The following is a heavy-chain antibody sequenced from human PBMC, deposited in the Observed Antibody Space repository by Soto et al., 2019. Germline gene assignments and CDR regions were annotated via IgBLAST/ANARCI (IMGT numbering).Heavy chain of an antibody. Sequence: SVTLSSGTAGCAFDTDGMHWVQQGSVEGVEWVATMSYDGSKIYYRDSVRGRFSISRDDSKRTLYLQMNRLRAEDTAVYHCAKDRDPYSSYHLMDVWRQGTPVPVSS. D-gene: IGHD2-2*01. CDR3: AKDRDPYSSYHLMDV. J-gene: IGHJ6*02. V-gene: IGHV3-30*18. CDR2: MSYDGSKI. CDR1: GCAFDTDG.